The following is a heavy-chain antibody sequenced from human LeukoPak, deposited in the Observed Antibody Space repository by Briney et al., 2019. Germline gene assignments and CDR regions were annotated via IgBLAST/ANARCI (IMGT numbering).Heavy chain of an antibody. CDR2: MHYGGST. J-gene: IGHJ4*02. CDR1: GDSISSGSYY. V-gene: IGHV4-39*01. CDR3: ARHIYDRTGRPFDY. Sequence: SQTVSLTCTVSGDSISSGSYYWGWIRQPPGKGLEWIGCMHYGGSTDYNPSLKSRATISADTSKNQFSLRLYSVTAADTAVYYCARHIYDRTGRPFDYWGQAAMPTVSS. D-gene: IGHD3/OR15-3a*01.